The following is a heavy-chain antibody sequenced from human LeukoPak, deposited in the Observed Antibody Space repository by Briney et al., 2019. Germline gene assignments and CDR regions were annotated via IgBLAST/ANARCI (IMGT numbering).Heavy chain of an antibody. Sequence: QSGGSLRLSCAASGFTFTNYAMYWVRQAPGKGLVWVSRIVSDGSSTTYADSVKGRFTISRDIAKNTLYLQMNSLRVEDTAVYYCARARMGVPTDYWGQGTLVTVSS. V-gene: IGHV3-74*01. J-gene: IGHJ4*02. CDR1: GFTFTNYA. CDR3: ARARMGVPTDY. CDR2: IVSDGSST. D-gene: IGHD1-26*01.